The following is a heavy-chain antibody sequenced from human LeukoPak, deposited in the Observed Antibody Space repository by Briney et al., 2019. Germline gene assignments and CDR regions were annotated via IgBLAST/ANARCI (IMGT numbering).Heavy chain of an antibody. D-gene: IGHD4-11*01. CDR2: INPNSGGT. V-gene: IGHV1-2*02. Sequence: ASVKVSCKASGYTFTGYYMYWVRQAPGQGLEWMGWINPNSGGTNYAQKFQGRVTMTRDTSISTAYMELSRLRSDDTAVYYCARDQSPTGYYYYYMDVWGKGTTVTVSS. J-gene: IGHJ6*03. CDR3: ARDQSPTGYYYYYMDV. CDR1: GYTFTGYY.